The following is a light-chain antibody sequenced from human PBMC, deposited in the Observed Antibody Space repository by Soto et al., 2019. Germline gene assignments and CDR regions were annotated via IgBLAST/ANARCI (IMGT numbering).Light chain of an antibody. CDR2: EVT. Sequence: QSALTQPPSASGSPGQSVTISCTGTSSDVGGYNYVSWYQQHPGKAPKLMIYEVTKRPSGVPDRFSGSKSGNTASLTVSGLQAEDEADYYCASYADNNNGVFGTGTKLTVL. J-gene: IGLJ1*01. V-gene: IGLV2-8*01. CDR1: SSDVGGYNY. CDR3: ASYADNNNGV.